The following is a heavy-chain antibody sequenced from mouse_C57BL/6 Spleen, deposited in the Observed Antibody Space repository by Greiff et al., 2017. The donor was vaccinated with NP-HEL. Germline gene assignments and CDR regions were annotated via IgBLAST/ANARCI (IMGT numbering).Heavy chain of an antibody. D-gene: IGHD3-2*02. Sequence: QVQLKQPGAELVRPGSSVKLSCKASGYTFTSYWMHWVKQRPIQGLEWIGNIDPSDSETHYNQKFKDKATLTVDKSSSTAYMQLSSLTSEDAAVYYCARQAYAMDYWGQGTSVTVSS. CDR3: ARQAYAMDY. CDR1: GYTFTSYW. V-gene: IGHV1-52*01. J-gene: IGHJ4*01. CDR2: IDPSDSET.